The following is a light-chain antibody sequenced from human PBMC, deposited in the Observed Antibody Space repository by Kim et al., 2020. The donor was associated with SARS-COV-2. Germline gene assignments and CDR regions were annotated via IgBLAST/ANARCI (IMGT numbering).Light chain of an antibody. J-gene: IGLJ2*01. CDR3: NSRDSSGPVV. CDR1: SLRSYY. Sequence: SSELTQDPAVSVALGQTVRITCQGDSLRSYYASWYQQKPGQAPVLVIYGKNNRPSGIPDRFSGSSSGNTASLTITGAQAEDEADYYCNSRDSSGPVVFGVGTQLTVL. V-gene: IGLV3-19*01. CDR2: GKN.